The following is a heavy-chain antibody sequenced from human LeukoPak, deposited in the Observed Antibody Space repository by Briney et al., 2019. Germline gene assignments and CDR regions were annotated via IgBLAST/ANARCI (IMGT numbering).Heavy chain of an antibody. CDR2: MNPNSGNT. CDR1: GYTFTSYD. Sequence: ASVKVSCTASGYTFTSYDINWVRQATGQGLEWMGWMNPNSGNTGYAQKLQGRVTMTSDTSTNTVYMALSSRKSEDTAVYYWAISGVIPFGGLIVPSLDSWGQGAPVTVSP. D-gene: IGHD3-16*02. V-gene: IGHV1-8*01. J-gene: IGHJ5*01. CDR3: AISGVIPFGGLIVPSLDS.